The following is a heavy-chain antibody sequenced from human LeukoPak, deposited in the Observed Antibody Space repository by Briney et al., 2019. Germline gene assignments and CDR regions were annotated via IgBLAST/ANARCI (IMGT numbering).Heavy chain of an antibody. J-gene: IGHJ4*02. CDR3: ARDLGGYSSGLSPKDDY. Sequence: GSSVKVSFKASGGTFSIYAISWVRQAPAQGLEWMGMIISILGIANYAQKFQGRVTITADKSTSTAYMELSSLRSEDTAVYYCARDLGGYSSGLSPKDDYWGQGTLVTVSS. CDR2: IISILGIA. V-gene: IGHV1-69*04. CDR1: GGTFSIYA. D-gene: IGHD6-19*01.